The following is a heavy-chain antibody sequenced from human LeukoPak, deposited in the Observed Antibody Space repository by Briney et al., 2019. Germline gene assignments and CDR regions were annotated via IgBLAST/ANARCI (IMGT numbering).Heavy chain of an antibody. CDR1: GGSFSGYY. CDR3: ARRRSNCSTSCYKTDFDY. Sequence: PSETLSLTCAVYGGSFSGYYWSWIRQPPGKGLEWIGEINHSGSTNYNPSLKSRVTISVDTSKNQFSLKLSSVTAADTAVYYCARRRSNCSTSCYKTDFDYWGQGTLVTVSS. D-gene: IGHD2-2*02. V-gene: IGHV4-34*01. CDR2: INHSGST. J-gene: IGHJ4*02.